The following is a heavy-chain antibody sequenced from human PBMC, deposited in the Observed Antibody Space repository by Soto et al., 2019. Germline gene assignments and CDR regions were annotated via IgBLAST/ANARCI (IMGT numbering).Heavy chain of an antibody. J-gene: IGHJ4*02. CDR2: IKTDGSIT. CDR1: GFTFSSYW. V-gene: IGHV3-74*01. CDR3: ARGVRGGFDS. D-gene: IGHD3-16*01. Sequence: EVQLVESGGGLVQPGGSLRLSCAASGFTFSSYWMHWVRQAPGKGLVWVSSIKTDGSITTYADSVKGRFTISRDNAKNTLYLQMNSLRAEDTAVYYCARGVRGGFDSWGQGTLVTAPS.